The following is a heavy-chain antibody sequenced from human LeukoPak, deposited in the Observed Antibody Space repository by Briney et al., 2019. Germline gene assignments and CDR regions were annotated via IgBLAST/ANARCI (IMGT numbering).Heavy chain of an antibody. D-gene: IGHD3-10*01. CDR3: ARDRYYGSGSYDY. Sequence: GGSLRLSCAASGFTFSSYEMNWARQAPGKGLEWVSYISSSGSTIYYADSVKGRFTISRDNAKNSLYLQMNSLRAEDTAVYYCARDRYYGSGSYDYWGQGTLVTVSS. J-gene: IGHJ4*02. CDR1: GFTFSSYE. CDR2: ISSSGSTI. V-gene: IGHV3-48*03.